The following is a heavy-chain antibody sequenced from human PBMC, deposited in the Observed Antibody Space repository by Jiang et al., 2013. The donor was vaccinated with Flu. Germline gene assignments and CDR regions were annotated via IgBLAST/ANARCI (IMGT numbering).Heavy chain of an antibody. D-gene: IGHD6-13*01. Sequence: GAEVKKPGSSVKVSCKASGGTFSSYTISWVRQAPGQGLEWMGRIIPILGIANYAQKFQGRVTITADKSTSTAYMELSSLRSEDTAVYYCARDWGAIAAAGTGAFDIWGQGTMVTVSS. CDR3: ARDWGAIAAAGTGAFDI. CDR1: GGTFSSYT. CDR2: IIPILGIA. J-gene: IGHJ3*02. V-gene: IGHV1-69*04.